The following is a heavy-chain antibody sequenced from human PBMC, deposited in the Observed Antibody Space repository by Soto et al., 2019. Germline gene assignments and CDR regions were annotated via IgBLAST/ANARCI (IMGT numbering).Heavy chain of an antibody. J-gene: IGHJ6*03. CDR2: IYYSGST. D-gene: IGHD1-7*01. CDR1: GGSISSYY. CDR3: ASRPNSYYYYYFMAV. V-gene: IGHV4-59*08. Sequence: PSETLSLTCTVSGGSISSYYWSWIRQPPGKGLEWIGYIYYSGSTNYNPSLKSRVTISVDTSKNQFSLKLSSVTAADTAVYYCASRPNSYYYYYFMAVWGKGTTVTVSS.